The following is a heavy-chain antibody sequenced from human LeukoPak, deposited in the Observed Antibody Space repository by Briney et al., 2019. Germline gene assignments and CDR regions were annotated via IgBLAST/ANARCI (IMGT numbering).Heavy chain of an antibody. CDR3: ARNYGLDV. CDR1: GDSVSRNSAA. Sequence: SQTLSLTCAISGDSVSRNSAAWNWIRQSPSRGLEWLGRTYYRSKWYNDYAVSLRGRITINPDTSKNQFSLQLTSVTPEDTAVYCCARNYGLDVWGQGTTVTVSS. J-gene: IGHJ6*02. CDR2: TYYRSKWYN. V-gene: IGHV6-1*01.